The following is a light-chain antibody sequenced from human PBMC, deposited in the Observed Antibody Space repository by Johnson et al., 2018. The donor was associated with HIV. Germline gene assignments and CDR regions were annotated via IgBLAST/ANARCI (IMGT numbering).Light chain of an antibody. CDR3: GTWDTSLGTEF. CDR2: ENN. CDR1: RSNVGDNF. Sequence: QSVLTQPPSVSAAPEQKVTISCSGSRSNVGDNFVSWYQQLPGTAPKLLIYENNKRPSGIPDLFSGSKSGTSATLDITGLQTGDEVDYYCGTWDTSLGTEFVGTVTKVTVL. J-gene: IGLJ1*01. V-gene: IGLV1-51*02.